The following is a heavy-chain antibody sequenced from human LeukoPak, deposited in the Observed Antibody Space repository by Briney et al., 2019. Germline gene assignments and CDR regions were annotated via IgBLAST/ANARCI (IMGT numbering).Heavy chain of an antibody. J-gene: IGHJ4*02. Sequence: GGSLRLSCAASGFTFSGYSMNWVRQAPGKGLEWVSSISSSSSYIYYADSVKGRFTISRDNAKNSLYLQMNSLRTEDTAVYYCAKLPTVAATIAGSGYWGQGTLVTVSS. V-gene: IGHV3-21*01. CDR1: GFTFSGYS. CDR2: ISSSSSYI. D-gene: IGHD6-19*01. CDR3: AKLPTVAATIAGSGY.